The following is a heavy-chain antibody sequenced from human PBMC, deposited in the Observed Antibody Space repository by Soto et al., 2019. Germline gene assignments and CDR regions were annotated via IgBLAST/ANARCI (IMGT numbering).Heavy chain of an antibody. J-gene: IGHJ4*02. CDR1: GYTFTSYG. Sequence: ASVKVSCKASGYTFTSYGISWVRQAPGQGLEWMGWISAYNGNINYAQKLQGRVTMTTDTSTSTAYMELRSLRSDNTAVYYCAREDYYDSSGSKRPLDYWGQGTLVTVSS. D-gene: IGHD3-22*01. CDR2: ISAYNGNI. CDR3: AREDYYDSSGSKRPLDY. V-gene: IGHV1-18*01.